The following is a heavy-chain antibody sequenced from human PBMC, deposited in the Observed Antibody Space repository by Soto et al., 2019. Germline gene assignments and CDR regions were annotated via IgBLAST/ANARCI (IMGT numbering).Heavy chain of an antibody. CDR3: AKDQGAYCGGDCYSSAFDI. D-gene: IGHD2-21*02. J-gene: IGHJ3*02. Sequence: GGSLRLSCAASGFTFISYWMHWVRHVPGKGLVWVAVISYDGSNTYYADSVKGRFTISRDNSKNTLYLQMNSLRAEDTAVYYCAKDQGAYCGGDCYSSAFDIWGQGTMVTVSS. CDR1: GFTFISYW. CDR2: ISYDGSNT. V-gene: IGHV3-30*18.